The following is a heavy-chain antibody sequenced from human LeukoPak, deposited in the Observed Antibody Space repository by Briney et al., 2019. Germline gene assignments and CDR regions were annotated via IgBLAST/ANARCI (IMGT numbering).Heavy chain of an antibody. J-gene: IGHJ6*02. CDR2: IIPFFGTP. CDR3: ARYKVPPHQDSSMVPGVYYYYGMDV. CDR1: GGSFSTYA. Sequence: SVKVSCKAAGGSFSTYALSWVRQAPGQGLEWVGGIIPFFGTPSYAQKFHGRVTITADESTNTAYMVVSSLRSEDTALYYCARYKVPPHQDSSMVPGVYYYYGMDVWGLGTTVTVSS. V-gene: IGHV1-69*13. D-gene: IGHD3-10*01.